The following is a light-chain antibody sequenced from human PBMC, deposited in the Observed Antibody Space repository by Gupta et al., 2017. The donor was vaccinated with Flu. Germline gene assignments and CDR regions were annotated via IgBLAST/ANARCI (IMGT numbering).Light chain of an antibody. V-gene: IGLV2-14*01. CDR1: SSDGGGYNY. Sequence: QSITISCTGTSSDGGGYNYVSWYQQHPGKAPKLMIYEVSNRPSGVSNCFSGSKSGNTASLTISGLQAEDEADYYCSSYTSSNWVFGGGTKLTVL. CDR2: EVS. J-gene: IGLJ3*02. CDR3: SSYTSSNWV.